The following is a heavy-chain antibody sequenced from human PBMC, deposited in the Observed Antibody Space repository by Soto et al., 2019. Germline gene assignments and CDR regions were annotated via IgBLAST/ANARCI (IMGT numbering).Heavy chain of an antibody. CDR2: MNTNANTT. CDR1: WYTFTNND. V-gene: IGHV1-8*01. J-gene: IGHJ5*02. CDR3: AREVVETSSLWLDP. Sequence: ASVKVASKASWYTFTNNDIDWVLQAPGQGVEWIGWMNTNANTTESAEVFEGRVSLTWDTSISTAYTQLNSLKIDDTAVYYCAREVVETSSLWLDPWGQGTLVTVSS. D-gene: IGHD6-6*01.